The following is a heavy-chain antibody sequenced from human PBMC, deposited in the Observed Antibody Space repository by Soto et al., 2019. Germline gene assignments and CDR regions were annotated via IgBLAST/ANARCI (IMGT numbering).Heavy chain of an antibody. CDR3: ARSIVVVTAIDY. V-gene: IGHV1-3*01. D-gene: IGHD2-21*02. Sequence: EASVKVSCKASGYTFSSYAMQWVRQAPGQRLEWMGWINAGNGNAKYSQKFQGRVTITRDASASTAYMELSSLRSEDTAVYYCARSIVVVTAIDYWGQGTPVTVSS. CDR1: GYTFSSYA. J-gene: IGHJ4*02. CDR2: INAGNGNA.